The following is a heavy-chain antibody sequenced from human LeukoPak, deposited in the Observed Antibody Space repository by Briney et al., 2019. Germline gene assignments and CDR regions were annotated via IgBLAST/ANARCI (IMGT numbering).Heavy chain of an antibody. CDR2: IHYDGNT. V-gene: IGHV4-39*01. CDR3: ARHSLNNYGSYY. Sequence: PSETLSLTCTVCGGSISSSTYSWTWIRQPPGKGLKWIGSIHYDGNTYYKPSLKSGVTISVDTSKIQFSLRLSSATAADMATYYCARHSLNNYGSYYWGQGTLVTVSS. J-gene: IGHJ4*02. D-gene: IGHD5-24*01. CDR1: GGSISSSTYS.